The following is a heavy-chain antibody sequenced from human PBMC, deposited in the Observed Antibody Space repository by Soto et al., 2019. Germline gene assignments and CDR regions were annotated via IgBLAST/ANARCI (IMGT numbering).Heavy chain of an antibody. V-gene: IGHV3-23*01. D-gene: IGHD3-22*01. Sequence: EVQLLESGGGLVQPGGSLRLSCAASGFTFSSYAMNWVRQAPEKGLEWVSAISGSGSSTYYADSVKGRFTISRDNSKNTLYLQMNSLRAEDTAVYYCAKVQDGGFYYYFDYWSQGPLVTVSS. CDR1: GFTFSSYA. CDR3: AKVQDGGFYYYFDY. J-gene: IGHJ4*02. CDR2: ISGSGSST.